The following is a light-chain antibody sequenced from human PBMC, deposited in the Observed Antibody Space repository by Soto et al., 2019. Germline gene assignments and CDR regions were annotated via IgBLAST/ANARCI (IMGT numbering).Light chain of an antibody. CDR1: SSNIGNNY. CDR2: DNN. Sequence: QSVLTQPPSVSADPGQKVTISCSGSSSNIGNNYVSWYQQLTGTAPKLLIYDNNKRPSGIPDRFSGSKSGTSATLGITGLQTGDEADYYCGTWDSSLSAGVFGGGTQLTVL. CDR3: GTWDSSLSAGV. V-gene: IGLV1-51*01. J-gene: IGLJ7*01.